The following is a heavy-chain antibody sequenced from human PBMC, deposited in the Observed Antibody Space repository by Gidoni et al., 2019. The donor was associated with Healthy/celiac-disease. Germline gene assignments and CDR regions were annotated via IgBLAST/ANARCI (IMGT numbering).Heavy chain of an antibody. CDR3: ARDTSGSYLFEFGGLDAFDI. CDR1: GCTFGSYS. V-gene: IGHV3-21*01. CDR2: ISSSSSYI. J-gene: IGHJ3*02. Sequence: EVQLVESGGGLVKPGGSLRLSCAASGCTFGSYSMTWVRQAPGKGLEWVSSISSSSSYIYYADSVKGRFTISRDNAKNSLYLQMNSLRAEDTAVYYCARDTSGSYLFEFGGLDAFDIWGQGTMVTVSS. D-gene: IGHD1-26*01.